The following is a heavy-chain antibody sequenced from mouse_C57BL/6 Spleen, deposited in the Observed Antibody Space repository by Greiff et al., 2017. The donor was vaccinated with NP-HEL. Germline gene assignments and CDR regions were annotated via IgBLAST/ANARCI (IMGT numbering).Heavy chain of an antibody. Sequence: QVQLQQSGPELVKPGASVKISCKASGYAFSSSWMNWVKQRPGKGLEWIGRIYPGDGDTNYNGKFKGKATLTADKSSSTAYMQLSSLTSEDSAVYFCARDDYDSFDYWGQGTTLTVSS. V-gene: IGHV1-82*01. J-gene: IGHJ2*01. CDR3: ARDDYDSFDY. CDR1: GYAFSSSW. CDR2: IYPGDGDT. D-gene: IGHD2-4*01.